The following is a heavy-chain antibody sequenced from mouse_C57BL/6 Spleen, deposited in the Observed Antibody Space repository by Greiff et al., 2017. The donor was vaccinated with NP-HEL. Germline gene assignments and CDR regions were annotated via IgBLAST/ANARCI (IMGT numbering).Heavy chain of an antibody. CDR2: IRNKANGYTT. D-gene: IGHD2-1*01. CDR3: ARYSNFYFDY. J-gene: IGHJ2*01. Sequence: EVKLMESGGGLVQPGGSLSLSCAASGFTFTDYYMSWVRQPPGKALEWLGFIRNKANGYTTEYSASVKGRFTISRANSQSILYLPMNALSADDSATCSCARYSNFYFDYWGHGTTLTASS. CDR1: GFTFTDYY. V-gene: IGHV7-3*01.